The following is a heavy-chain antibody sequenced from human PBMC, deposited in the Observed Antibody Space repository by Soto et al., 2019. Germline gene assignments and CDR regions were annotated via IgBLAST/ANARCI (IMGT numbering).Heavy chain of an antibody. D-gene: IGHD3-9*01. CDR3: ARGAPDYDILTGREGAFDI. V-gene: IGHV3-53*04. CDR2: IYSGGST. CDR1: GFTVSSNY. J-gene: IGHJ3*02. Sequence: PGGSLRLSCAASGFTVSSNYMSWVRQAPGKGLEWVSVIYSGGSTYYADSVKGRFTISRHNSKNTLYLQMNSLRAEDTAVYYCARGAPDYDILTGREGAFDIWGQGTMVTVSS.